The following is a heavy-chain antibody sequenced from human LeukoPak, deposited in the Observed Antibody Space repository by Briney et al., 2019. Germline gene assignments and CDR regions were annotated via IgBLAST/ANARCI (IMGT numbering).Heavy chain of an antibody. D-gene: IGHD3-10*01. CDR3: ARGVQYGSESMDV. V-gene: IGHV1-69*04. J-gene: IGHJ6*02. CDR1: GGTFSSYA. CDR2: IIPILGIA. Sequence: VASVKVSCTASGGTFSSYAISWVRQAPGQGLEWMGRIIPILGIANYAQKFQGRVTITADKSTSTAYMELSSLRSEDTAVYYCARGVQYGSESMDVWGQGTTVTVSS.